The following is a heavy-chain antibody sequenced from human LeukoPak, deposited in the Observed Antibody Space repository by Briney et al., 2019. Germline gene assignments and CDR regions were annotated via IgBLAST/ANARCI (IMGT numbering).Heavy chain of an antibody. Sequence: PSETLSLTCAVYGGSFSGYYWSWIRQPPGKGLEWIGEINHSGSTNYNPSLKSRVTISVDTSKNQFSLKLSSVTAADTAVYYCAGRSGYSSSWYGAFDIWGQGTMVTVSS. D-gene: IGHD6-13*01. CDR3: AGRSGYSSSWYGAFDI. CDR2: INHSGST. V-gene: IGHV4-34*01. J-gene: IGHJ3*02. CDR1: GGSFSGYY.